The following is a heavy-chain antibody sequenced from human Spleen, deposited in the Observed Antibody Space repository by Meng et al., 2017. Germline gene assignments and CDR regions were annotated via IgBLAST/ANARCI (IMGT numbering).Heavy chain of an antibody. D-gene: IGHD2-2*01. CDR1: GFTFSSYA. J-gene: IGHJ3*02. CDR3: ARGYCSSTSCYAYAFDI. V-gene: IGHV3-64*01. CDR2: ISSNGGST. Sequence: GSLKISCAASGFTFSSYAMHWVRQAPGKGLEYVSAISSNGGSTYYANSVKGRFTISRDNSKNTLYLQMGSLRAEDLAVYYCARGYCSSTSCYAYAFDIWGQGTMVTVSS.